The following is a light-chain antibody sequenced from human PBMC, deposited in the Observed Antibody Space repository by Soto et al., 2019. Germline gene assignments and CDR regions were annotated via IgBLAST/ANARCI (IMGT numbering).Light chain of an antibody. V-gene: IGKV1-39*01. CDR1: ESIARH. Sequence: DIQMIQSPCSLSASVGDRVTITCRASESIARHLNWYQQKPGKGAKLLIYAASSLQTVVPSRCRGGGSGTDCTLTISNLQPEDFATYYCQQTYSTFSISCGQGTRLEIK. CDR2: AAS. CDR3: QQTYSTFSIS. J-gene: IGKJ5*01.